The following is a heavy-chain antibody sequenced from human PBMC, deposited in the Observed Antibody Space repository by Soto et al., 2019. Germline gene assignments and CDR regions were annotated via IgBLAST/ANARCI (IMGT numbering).Heavy chain of an antibody. CDR2: ISGSGGST. V-gene: IGHV3-23*01. CDR1: GFTFSSYT. D-gene: IGHD3-22*01. CDR3: AKGYYYDSSGYYPSALCDY. J-gene: IGHJ4*02. Sequence: LRLSCAASGFTFSSYTMSWVRQAPGKGLEWVSAISGSGGSTYYADSVKGRFTISRDNSKNTLYLQMNSLRAEDTAVYYCAKGYYYDSSGYYPSALCDYWGQGTLVTVSS.